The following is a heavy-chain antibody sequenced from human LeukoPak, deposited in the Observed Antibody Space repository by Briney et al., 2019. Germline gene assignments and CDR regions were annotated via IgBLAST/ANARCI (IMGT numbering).Heavy chain of an antibody. CDR1: GGSFSGYY. Sequence: SETLSLTCAVYGGSFSGYYWSWIRQPPGKGLQWIGEINDNGNTNCNPSLKSRVTISVDTSKNQFSLKLSSVTAADTAVYYCARDFRDYYDSSGSPFYAFDIWGQGTMVTVSS. D-gene: IGHD3-22*01. J-gene: IGHJ3*02. CDR3: ARDFRDYYDSSGSPFYAFDI. V-gene: IGHV4-34*01. CDR2: INDNGNT.